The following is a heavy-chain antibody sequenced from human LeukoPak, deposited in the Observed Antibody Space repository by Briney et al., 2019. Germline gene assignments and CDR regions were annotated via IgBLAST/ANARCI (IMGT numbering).Heavy chain of an antibody. J-gene: IGHJ4*02. CDR1: GFTFSSYS. D-gene: IGHD4-17*01. Sequence: GGSLRLSCAASGFTFSSYSMNWGRQAPGKGLEWVSYISISSSIIYYADSVKGRFTISRDNAKNSLYLQTNSLRAEDTAVYYCARVNYGDYLPSFDYWGQGTLVTVSS. CDR2: ISISSSII. CDR3: ARVNYGDYLPSFDY. V-gene: IGHV3-48*01.